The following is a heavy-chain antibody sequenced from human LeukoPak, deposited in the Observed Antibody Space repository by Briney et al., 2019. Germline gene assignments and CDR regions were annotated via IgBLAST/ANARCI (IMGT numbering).Heavy chain of an antibody. J-gene: IGHJ4*02. CDR1: GFTFSSYV. Sequence: GGSLRLSYAASGFTFSSYVMHWVRQAPGKALEWVAIISYDGSNEYYADSVKGRFTISRDNSKNTLYLQMNSLRVEDTAVYYCATLPYYYDSSGSYYFDYWGQGTLVTVSS. CDR2: ISYDGSNE. D-gene: IGHD3-22*01. CDR3: ATLPYYYDSSGSYYFDY. V-gene: IGHV3-30*04.